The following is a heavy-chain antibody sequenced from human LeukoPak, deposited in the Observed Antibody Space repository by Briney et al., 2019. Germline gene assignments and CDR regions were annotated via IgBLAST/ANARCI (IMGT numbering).Heavy chain of an antibody. D-gene: IGHD6-13*01. CDR1: GFTFSSYS. CDR3: AKERRIAAAGTLSNDFDY. Sequence: GGSLRLSCAASGFTFSSYSMNWVRQAPGKGLEWVSYISSSSSTIYYADSVKGRFTISRDNAKNSLYLQMNSLRAEDTAVYYCAKERRIAAAGTLSNDFDYWGQGTLVTVSS. J-gene: IGHJ4*02. CDR2: ISSSSSTI. V-gene: IGHV3-48*04.